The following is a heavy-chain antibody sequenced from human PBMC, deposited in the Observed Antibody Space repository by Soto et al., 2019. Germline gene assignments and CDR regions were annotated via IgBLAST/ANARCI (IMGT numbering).Heavy chain of an antibody. CDR2: ISYDGSNK. D-gene: IGHD3-22*01. Sequence: GGSLRLSCAASGFTFSSYAMHWVRQAPGKGLEWVAVISYDGSNKYYADSVKGRFTISRDNSKNTLYLQMNSLRAEDTAVYYCARDYDSSGYYYPGPDYWGQGTLVTVSS. J-gene: IGHJ4*02. CDR3: ARDYDSSGYYYPGPDY. CDR1: GFTFSSYA. V-gene: IGHV3-30-3*01.